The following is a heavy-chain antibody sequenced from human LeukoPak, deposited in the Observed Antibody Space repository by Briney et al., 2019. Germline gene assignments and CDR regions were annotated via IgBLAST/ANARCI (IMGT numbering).Heavy chain of an antibody. CDR3: AKDQDSSGWYEVAFDI. CDR1: GFTFSSYA. D-gene: IGHD6-19*01. J-gene: IGHJ3*02. CDR2: ISGSGGST. Sequence: GGSLRPSCAASGFTFSSYAMSWVRQAPGKGLEWVSAISGSGGSTYYADSVKGRFTISRDNSKNTLYLQMNSLRAEDTAVYYCAKDQDSSGWYEVAFDIWGQGAMVTVSS. V-gene: IGHV3-23*01.